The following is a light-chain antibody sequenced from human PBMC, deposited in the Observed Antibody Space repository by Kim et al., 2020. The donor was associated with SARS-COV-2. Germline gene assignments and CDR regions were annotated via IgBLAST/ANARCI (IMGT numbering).Light chain of an antibody. V-gene: IGLV4-69*01. Sequence: GASVKLTRAQGGGHSSSAIAWHQQQTEKGPRYLMKLNGDGSDSKGDGIADRFSGCRSGAERYLTISSLQSEDEADYCCQTWGTGIGFGGGTKLTVL. J-gene: IGLJ3*02. CDR2: LNGDGSD. CDR1: GGHSSSA. CDR3: QTWGTGIG.